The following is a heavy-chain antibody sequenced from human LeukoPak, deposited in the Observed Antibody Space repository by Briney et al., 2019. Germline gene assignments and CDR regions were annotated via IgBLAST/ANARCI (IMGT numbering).Heavy chain of an antibody. CDR2: MNPNSGNT. V-gene: IGHV1-8*01. CDR3: ARGYRLTDY. D-gene: IGHD3-16*02. CDR1: GYTFTGYD. Sequence: ASVKVSCKASGYTFTGYDMNWVRQATVQGLEWMGWMNPNSGNTGYAQKFQGRVTMTRNTSISTAYMELSSLRSEDTAVYYCARGYRLTDYWGQGTLVTVSS. J-gene: IGHJ4*02.